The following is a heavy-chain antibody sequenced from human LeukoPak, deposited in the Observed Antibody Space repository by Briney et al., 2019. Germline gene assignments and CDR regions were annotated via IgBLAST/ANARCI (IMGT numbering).Heavy chain of an antibody. CDR1: GFTFSNYA. V-gene: IGHV3-30*04. J-gene: IGHJ4*02. CDR2: ISYDGSNK. CDR3: ARLKAVAGMNLPPDY. Sequence: PGGSLRLSCAASGFTFSNYAMHWVRQAPGKGLEWVAVISYDGSNKYYADSVKGRFTISRDNSKNTLYLQMNSLRAEDTAVYYCARLKAVAGMNLPPDYWGQGTLVTVSS. D-gene: IGHD6-19*01.